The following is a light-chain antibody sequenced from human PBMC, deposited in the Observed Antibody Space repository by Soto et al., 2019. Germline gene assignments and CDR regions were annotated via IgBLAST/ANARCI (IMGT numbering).Light chain of an antibody. V-gene: IGKV3-15*01. CDR1: QSINSY. CDR3: QQYSYWPRT. J-gene: IGKJ1*01. CDR2: DAS. Sequence: EIVLTQSPGTLCLSPGERATLSCRASQSINSYLACYQQKPGQAPRVLIYDASTRATGVPARFRGSGSGTDFTLTISSLQSEDFAVYYCQQYSYWPRTFGQGTKVDIK.